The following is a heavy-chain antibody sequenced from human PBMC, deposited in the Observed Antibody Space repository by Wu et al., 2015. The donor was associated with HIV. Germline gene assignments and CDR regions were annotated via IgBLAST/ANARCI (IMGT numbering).Heavy chain of an antibody. Sequence: QVQLVQSGAEVKKPGASVKVSCKASGYTFTSYFIHWVRLTPGHGLEWMGWMNPSSGVTDYAQKFQGRVTMTRDASINIAYMELNRLTSDDTAVYYCARTIIKGGHFEYWGRGIQVSSPQ. D-gene: IGHD3-22*01. CDR2: MNPSSGVT. J-gene: IGHJ4*02. V-gene: IGHV1-2*02. CDR3: ARTIIKGGHFEY. CDR1: GYTFTSYF.